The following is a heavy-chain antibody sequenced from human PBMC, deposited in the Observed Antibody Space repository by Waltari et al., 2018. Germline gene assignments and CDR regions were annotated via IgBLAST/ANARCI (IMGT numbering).Heavy chain of an antibody. J-gene: IGHJ3*02. CDR3: AVGSSGSGWYEGDDAFDI. V-gene: IGHV1-8*01. Sequence: QVQLVQSGAEVKKPGASVKVSCKASGYTFTSYAINWVRQATGQGLEWMGWMNPNSGNTGYAQKFQGRVTMTRNTSISTAYMELSSLRSEDTAVYYCAVGSSGSGWYEGDDAFDIWGQGTMVTVSS. D-gene: IGHD6-19*01. CDR1: GYTFTSYA. CDR2: MNPNSGNT.